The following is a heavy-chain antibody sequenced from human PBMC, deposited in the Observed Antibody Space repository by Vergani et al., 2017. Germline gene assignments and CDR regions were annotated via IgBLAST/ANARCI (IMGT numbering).Heavy chain of an antibody. J-gene: IGHJ4*02. D-gene: IGHD2-2*01. CDR2: IYHSGST. V-gene: IGHV4-38-2*01. CDR1: GYSISSGYY. CDR3: ARAREVVPTDY. Sequence: QVQLQESGPGLVKPSETLSLTCAVSGYSISSGYYWGWIRQPPGKGLEWIGSIYHSGSTYYTPSLKSRVTISVDTSKNQFSLKLSSVTAADTAVYYCARAREVVPTDYWGQGTLVTVSS.